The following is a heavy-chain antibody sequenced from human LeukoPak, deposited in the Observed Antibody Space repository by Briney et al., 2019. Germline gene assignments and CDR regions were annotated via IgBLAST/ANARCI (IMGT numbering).Heavy chain of an antibody. D-gene: IGHD5-18*01. V-gene: IGHV3-20*04. Sequence: GGSLRLSCATSGFTFGDYGMSWVRPAPGKGLEWGSGINWNGADTGYADSVKGRFTISRDNAKNSLYLQMNSLRAEDTALYYCARGGGYRESGSWGQGTLVTVSS. CDR2: INWNGADT. J-gene: IGHJ5*02. CDR3: ARGGGYRESGS. CDR1: GFTFGDYG.